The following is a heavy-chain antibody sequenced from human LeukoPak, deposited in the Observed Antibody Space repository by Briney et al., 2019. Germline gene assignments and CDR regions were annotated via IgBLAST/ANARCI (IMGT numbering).Heavy chain of an antibody. D-gene: IGHD6-6*01. CDR2: IVVGSGNT. CDR3: AAGRSSGLFDY. V-gene: IGHV1-58*01. Sequence: SVRVSCKASGFTFTSSAVQWVRQARGQRLEWIGWIVVGSGNTNYAQKFQERVTITRDMSTSTAYMELSSLRSEDTAVYYCAAGRSSGLFDYWGQGTLVTVSS. J-gene: IGHJ4*02. CDR1: GFTFTSSA.